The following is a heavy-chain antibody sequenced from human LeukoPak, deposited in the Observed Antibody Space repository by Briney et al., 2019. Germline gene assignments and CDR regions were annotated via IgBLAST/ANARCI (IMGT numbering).Heavy chain of an antibody. CDR2: MNPNSGNT. D-gene: IGHD2-8*01. CDR1: GYTFTSYD. CDR3: ARDTNGVCQY. J-gene: IGHJ4*02. V-gene: IGHV1-8*02. Sequence: ASVKVSCKASGYTFTSYDINWVRQATGQGLEWMGWMNPNSGNTGYAQKFQGRVTMTRDTSISTAYMELSRLRSDDTAVYYCARDTNGVCQYWGQGTLVTVSS.